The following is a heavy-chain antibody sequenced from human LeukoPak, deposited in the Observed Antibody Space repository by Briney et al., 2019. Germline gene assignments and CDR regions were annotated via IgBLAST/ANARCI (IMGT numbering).Heavy chain of an antibody. V-gene: IGHV1-2*06. CDR1: GYTFTGYY. J-gene: IGHJ4*02. Sequence: ASVKVSCKASGYTFTGYYMHWARQAPGQGLEWMGRINPNNGGTNYAQKFQGRVTMTGDTSISTAYMELSSLRSDDTAVYYYTRESGSYHGNDYWGQGTLVTVSS. CDR3: TRESGSYHGNDY. CDR2: INPNNGGT. D-gene: IGHD1-26*01.